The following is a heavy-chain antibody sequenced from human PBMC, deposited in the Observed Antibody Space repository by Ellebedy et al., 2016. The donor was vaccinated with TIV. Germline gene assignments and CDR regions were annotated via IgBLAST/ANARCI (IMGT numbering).Heavy chain of an antibody. D-gene: IGHD3-3*01. CDR3: ARNWRYGGPDY. Sequence: GGSLRLSXVASGFPFTEYYMSWVRQTPERGLEWIAYLDSRGSSIKYADSVRGRFAVSRDTAKNSVFLQMNSLTVDDTAVYYCARNWRYGGPDYWGQGTLVSVSS. J-gene: IGHJ4*02. V-gene: IGHV3-11*01. CDR2: LDSRGSSI. CDR1: GFPFTEYY.